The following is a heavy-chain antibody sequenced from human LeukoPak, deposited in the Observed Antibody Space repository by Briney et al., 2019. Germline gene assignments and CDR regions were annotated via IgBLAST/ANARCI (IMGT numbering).Heavy chain of an antibody. CDR2: IIPILGIA. CDR3: ARDIDSNLDYGDSDY. J-gene: IGHJ4*02. V-gene: IGHV1-69*04. CDR1: GGTFSSYA. Sequence: GASVKVSCKASGGTFSSYAISWVRQAPGQGLEWMGRIIPILGIANYAQKFQGRVTITADKSTSTAYMELSSLRSEDTAVYYCARDIDSNLDYGDSDYWGQGTLVTVSS. D-gene: IGHD4-17*01.